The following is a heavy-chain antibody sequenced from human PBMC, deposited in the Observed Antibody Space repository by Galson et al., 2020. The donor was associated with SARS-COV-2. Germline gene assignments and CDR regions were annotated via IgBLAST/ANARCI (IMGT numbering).Heavy chain of an antibody. CDR2: IWYDGSNK. CDR3: AKEQLGNFDY. Sequence: GESLKISCAASGFTFSSYGMHWVRQAPGKGLEWVAVIWYDGSNKYYADSVKGRLTISRDNSKNTLYLQMNSLRAEDTAVYYCAKEQLGNFDYWGQGTLVTVSS. CDR1: GFTFSSYG. D-gene: IGHD7-27*01. J-gene: IGHJ4*02. V-gene: IGHV3-33*06.